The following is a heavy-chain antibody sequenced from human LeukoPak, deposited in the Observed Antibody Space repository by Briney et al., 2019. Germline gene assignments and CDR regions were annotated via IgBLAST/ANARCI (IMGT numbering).Heavy chain of an antibody. CDR1: GFTFSSYG. D-gene: IGHD6-13*01. CDR2: IRYDGSNK. CDR3: AKDSSSWVYYYYYMDV. V-gene: IGHV3-30*02. J-gene: IGHJ6*03. Sequence: GGSLRLSCAASGFTFSSYGMHWVRQAPGKGLEWVAFIRYDGSNKYYADSVKGRFTISRDNSKNTLYLQMNSLRAEDTAVYYCAKDSSSWVYYYYYMDVWGKGTTVTISS.